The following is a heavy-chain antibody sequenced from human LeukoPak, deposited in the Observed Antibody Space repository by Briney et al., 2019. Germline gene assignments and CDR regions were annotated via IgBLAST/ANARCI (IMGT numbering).Heavy chain of an antibody. CDR3: ARAQRALDY. CDR1: GFTITTYA. V-gene: IGHV3-23*01. D-gene: IGHD1-1*01. CDR2: IGGGGTE. Sequence: QPGGSLRLSCAASGFTITTYAVNWVRQAPGKGLEWVSGIGGGGTEYYADSVKGRFIISSDSSHNLVHLQMNSLTVEHTAVYYCARAQRALDYWGQGTLVTVSS. J-gene: IGHJ4*02.